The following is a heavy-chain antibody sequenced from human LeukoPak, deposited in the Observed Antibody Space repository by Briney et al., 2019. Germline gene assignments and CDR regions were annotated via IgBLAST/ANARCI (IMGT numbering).Heavy chain of an antibody. CDR2: INHSGST. CDR3: ARGSYGSGSYWVDY. CDR1: GGSFSGYY. V-gene: IGHV4-34*01. D-gene: IGHD3-10*01. Sequence: SETLSLTCAVYGGSFSGYYWSWIRQPPGKGLEWIGEINHSGSTNYNPSLKSRVTISVDTSKNQFSLKLSSVTAAGTAVYYCARGSYGSGSYWVDYWGQGTLVTVSS. J-gene: IGHJ4*02.